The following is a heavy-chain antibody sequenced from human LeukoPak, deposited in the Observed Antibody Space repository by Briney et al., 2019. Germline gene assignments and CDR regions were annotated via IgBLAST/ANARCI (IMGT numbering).Heavy chain of an antibody. V-gene: IGHV3-30*02. CDR2: IRYDGNNK. Sequence: SGGSLRLSCGASGFTFSNYGMLWVRQAPGKGLDWVAFIRYDGNNKLYADSVKGRFTISRDNSKNTLYLHINSPRAEDTAVYYCARNLELGWTPAYWGQGTLVTVSS. CDR1: GFTFSNYG. J-gene: IGHJ4*02. D-gene: IGHD6-19*01. CDR3: ARNLELGWTPAY.